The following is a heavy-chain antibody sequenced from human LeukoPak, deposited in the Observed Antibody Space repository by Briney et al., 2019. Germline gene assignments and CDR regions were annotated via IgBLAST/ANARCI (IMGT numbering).Heavy chain of an antibody. D-gene: IGHD6-19*01. Sequence: PSETLSLTCAVYGGSFSGYYWSWIRQPPGKGLEWIGEINHSGSTNYNPSLKSRVTISVDTSKNQFSLKLSSVTAADTAVYCCARAGRRQWLVPGQYFQHWGQGTLVTVSS. V-gene: IGHV4-34*01. J-gene: IGHJ1*01. CDR1: GGSFSGYY. CDR3: ARAGRRQWLVPGQYFQH. CDR2: INHSGST.